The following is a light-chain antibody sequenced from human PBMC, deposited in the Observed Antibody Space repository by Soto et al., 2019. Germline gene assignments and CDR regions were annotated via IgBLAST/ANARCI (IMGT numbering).Light chain of an antibody. J-gene: IGKJ1*01. CDR2: GAS. CDR1: QSISTD. CDR3: QENNNWPCWT. Sequence: EIVMAKSPAPMSESPWSRATLFCSTSQSISTDLTWYHQKPGQAPKVLIYGASSRDTGIPLRFSGSGSGTEFTLTISSLQSEDFAIYYCQENNNWPCWTFGQGTKVDIK. V-gene: IGKV3-15*01.